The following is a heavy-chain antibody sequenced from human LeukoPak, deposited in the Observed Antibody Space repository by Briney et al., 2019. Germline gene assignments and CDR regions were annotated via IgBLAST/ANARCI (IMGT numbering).Heavy chain of an antibody. Sequence: GGSLRLSCEASGFTFSGHAMSWVRQAPGKGLEWVSGITGSGGSTYYADSVKGRFTISRDNSKNTLYLQMNSLRAEDTAVYYCAKDPSEKAVADPFDYWGQGTLVTVSS. J-gene: IGHJ4*02. D-gene: IGHD6-19*01. V-gene: IGHV3-23*01. CDR3: AKDPSEKAVADPFDY. CDR1: GFTFSGHA. CDR2: ITGSGGST.